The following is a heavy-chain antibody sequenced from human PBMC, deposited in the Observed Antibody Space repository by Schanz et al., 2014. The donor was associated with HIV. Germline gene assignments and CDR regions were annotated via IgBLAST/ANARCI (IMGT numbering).Heavy chain of an antibody. D-gene: IGHD5-18*01. V-gene: IGHV1-69*01. CDR3: ASGRFDTVIWWGDAFLI. J-gene: IGHJ3*02. CDR1: GGTFSSNA. Sequence: QVPLVQPGAEVKKPGSSVKVSCKASGGTFSSNAISWVRQAPGQGLEWMGGIIPMFGTTNYAQKFQGRVTITADESTSTAYMELSSLRSEDTAVYYCASGRFDTVIWWGDAFLIWGRGTMVTVSS. CDR2: IIPMFGTT.